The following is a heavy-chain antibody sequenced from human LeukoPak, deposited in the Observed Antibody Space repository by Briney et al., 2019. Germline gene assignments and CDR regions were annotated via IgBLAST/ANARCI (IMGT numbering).Heavy chain of an antibody. CDR2: IWYDGTNK. V-gene: IGHV3-33*01. D-gene: IGHD5-24*01. CDR3: ARGRDGYNWIDY. Sequence: GGYLRLSCAASGFTFSSCGMHWGRQAPGKGLEWVAVIWYDGTNKYYADSVKGRFTISRDNSKNTLYLQMNSLRAEDTAVYYCARGRDGYNWIDYWGQGTLVTVSS. CDR1: GFTFSSCG. J-gene: IGHJ4*02.